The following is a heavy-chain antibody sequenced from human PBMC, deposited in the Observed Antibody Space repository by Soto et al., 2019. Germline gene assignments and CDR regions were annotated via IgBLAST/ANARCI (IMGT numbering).Heavy chain of an antibody. J-gene: IGHJ4*02. D-gene: IGHD2-2*01. CDR1: GFIFSDYG. CDR3: AKVGGSGYCSSSSCYAADY. CDR2: LSHDGRNE. V-gene: IGHV3-30*18. Sequence: QVQLVESGGGVVQAGRSLRLSCAVSGFIFSDYGMHWVRQAPGKGLEWVALLSHDGRNEYYVDSVKGRFTISRDNSKNTLYLQMNSLRPEDTALYYCAKVGGSGYCSSSSCYAADYWGQGTLVTVSS.